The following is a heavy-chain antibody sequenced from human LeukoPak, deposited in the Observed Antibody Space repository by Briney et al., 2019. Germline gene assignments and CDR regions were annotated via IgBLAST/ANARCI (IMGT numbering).Heavy chain of an antibody. J-gene: IGHJ4*02. V-gene: IGHV1-8*01. CDR2: MNPKSGYT. Sequence: ASVKVSCKASGYTFTTYDINWVRPATGQGLEWMGWMNPKSGYTGFAQNFQGRVTMTRDTSISTAYMELSSLRSEDTAVYYCVRVTGSIDYWGQGTLVTVSS. D-gene: IGHD1-26*01. CDR1: GYTFTTYD. CDR3: VRVTGSIDY.